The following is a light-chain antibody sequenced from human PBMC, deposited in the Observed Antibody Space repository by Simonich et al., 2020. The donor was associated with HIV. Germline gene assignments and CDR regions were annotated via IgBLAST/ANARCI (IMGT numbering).Light chain of an antibody. CDR2: LGS. CDR1: QSLLSSNVSNY. J-gene: IGKJ3*01. Sequence: IVMTQSPLSLPVTPGEPASISGRSSQSLLSSNVSNYLDWYLQKPGQSPQLLIYLGSNRAAGVPDRFSGSGSGTDFTLQISRVEAEDVGVYYCMQALQTPFTFGPGTKVDIK. V-gene: IGKV2-28*01. CDR3: MQALQTPFT.